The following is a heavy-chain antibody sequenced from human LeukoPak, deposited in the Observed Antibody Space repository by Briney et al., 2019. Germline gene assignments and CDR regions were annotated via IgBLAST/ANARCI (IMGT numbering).Heavy chain of an antibody. CDR1: GGTFNSYG. CDR2: ISAYNGNT. Sequence: ASVKVSCKASGGTFNSYGIIWVRQAPGQGLEWMGWISAYNGNTNYAQKLQGRVTMTTDTSTSTAYMELRSLRSDDTAVYYCARGGDYSNYGPYYYYYMDVWGKGTTVTVPS. V-gene: IGHV1-18*01. D-gene: IGHD4-11*01. J-gene: IGHJ6*03. CDR3: ARGGDYSNYGPYYYYYMDV.